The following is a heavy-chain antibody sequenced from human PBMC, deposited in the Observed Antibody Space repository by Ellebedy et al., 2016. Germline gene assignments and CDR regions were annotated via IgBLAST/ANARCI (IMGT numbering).Heavy chain of an antibody. Sequence: ASVKVSXXTSGYKFSSFGLNWVRLAPGQGLEWMGWISAYTGEPKYAQQFQGRVTMTRDTSISTAYMELSRLRSNDTAVYYCARDQGRWLQLKADWFDPWGQGTLVTVSS. D-gene: IGHD5-24*01. V-gene: IGHV1-2*02. CDR3: ARDQGRWLQLKADWFDP. CDR2: ISAYTGEP. J-gene: IGHJ5*02. CDR1: GYKFSSFG.